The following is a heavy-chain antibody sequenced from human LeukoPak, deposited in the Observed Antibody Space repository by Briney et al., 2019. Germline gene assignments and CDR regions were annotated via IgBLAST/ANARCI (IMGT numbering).Heavy chain of an antibody. Sequence: GSLRLSCAASGFSFNTYPMHWVRQAPGKGLEWVAVISNDVNNKYYADSLKARFTIPRDNSNNTLSLQMNGLRVEDTAVYYCARPDDSESFYRANHYWGRGTLVTVS. CDR2: ISNDVNNK. V-gene: IGHV3-30*04. CDR1: GFSFNTYP. D-gene: IGHD3-10*01. CDR3: ARPDDSESFYRANHY. J-gene: IGHJ4*02.